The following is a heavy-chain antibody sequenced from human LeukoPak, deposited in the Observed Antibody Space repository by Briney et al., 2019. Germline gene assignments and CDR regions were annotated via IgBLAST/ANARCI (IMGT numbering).Heavy chain of an antibody. D-gene: IGHD3-22*01. V-gene: IGHV1-69*13. J-gene: IGHJ1*01. CDR3: AMYNYDSSGYYDPEYFQH. CDR1: GGTFSSYA. CDR2: IIPIFGTA. Sequence: ASVKVSCKASGGTFSSYAISWVRQAPEQGLEWMGGIIPIFGTANYAQKFQGRVTITADESTSTAYMEMSSLRSEGTAVYYCAMYNYDSSGYYDPEYFQHWGQGTLVTVSS.